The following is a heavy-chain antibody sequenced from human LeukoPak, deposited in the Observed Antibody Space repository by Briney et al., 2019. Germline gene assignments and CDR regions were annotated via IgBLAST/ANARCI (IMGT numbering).Heavy chain of an antibody. J-gene: IGHJ6*02. CDR2: IYYSGSA. Sequence: SETLSLTCTVSGGSISSGGYYWSWIRQHPGKGLEWIGYIYYSGSATYNPSLKSRVTISVDTSKNQFSLRLSSVTAADTAVYYCARDGSNWSNDYYHGVDVWGQGTTVTVFS. CDR3: ARDGSNWSNDYYHGVDV. D-gene: IGHD4-11*01. V-gene: IGHV4-61*08. CDR1: GGSISSGGYY.